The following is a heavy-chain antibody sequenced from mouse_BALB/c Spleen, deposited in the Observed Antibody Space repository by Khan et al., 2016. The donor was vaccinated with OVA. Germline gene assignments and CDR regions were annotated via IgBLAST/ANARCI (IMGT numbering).Heavy chain of an antibody. D-gene: IGHD2-1*01. CDR3: ARGWGGNFYYAMDS. J-gene: IGHJ4*01. Sequence: EVELVESGGGLVKPGGSLKLSCAASGFAFSSYDMSWVRQTPEKRLEWVAYISSGGGSTYYPDTVKGRFTISRDNAKNTLYLQMSSLKSEDTAMYYCARGWGGNFYYAMDSWGQGMSVTVAS. V-gene: IGHV5-12-1*01. CDR2: ISSGGGST. CDR1: GFAFSSYD.